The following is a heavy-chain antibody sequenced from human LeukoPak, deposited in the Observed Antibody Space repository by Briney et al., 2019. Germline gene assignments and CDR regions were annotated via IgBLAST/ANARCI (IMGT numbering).Heavy chain of an antibody. CDR2: ISGSGGST. CDR3: AKRGYYGSGSSTPLTFDY. D-gene: IGHD3-10*01. CDR1: GFTFSSYA. V-gene: IGHV3-23*01. Sequence: PGGSLRLSCAASGFTFSSYAMSWVRQAPGKGLEWVSAISGSGGSTYYADSVKGRFTISRDNSKNTLYLQMNSLRAEDTAVYYCAKRGYYGSGSSTPLTFDYWGQGTLVTVSS. J-gene: IGHJ4*02.